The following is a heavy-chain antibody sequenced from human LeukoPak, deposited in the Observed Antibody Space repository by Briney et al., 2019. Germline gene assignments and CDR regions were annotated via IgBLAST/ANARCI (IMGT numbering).Heavy chain of an antibody. CDR3: AMLIAVAGSNWFDP. J-gene: IGHJ5*02. CDR1: GYTFTSYG. V-gene: IGHV1-18*01. D-gene: IGHD6-19*01. Sequence: ASVKVSCKASGYTFTSYGISSVRQAPGQGGEWMGWISAYNGNTNNAQKLQGRVTMTTDTSTSTAYMELRSLRSDDTAVYYCAMLIAVAGSNWFDPWGQGTLVTVSS. CDR2: ISAYNGNT.